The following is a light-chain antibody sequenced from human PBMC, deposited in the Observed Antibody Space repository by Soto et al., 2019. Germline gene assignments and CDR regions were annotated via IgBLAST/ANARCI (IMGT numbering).Light chain of an antibody. J-gene: IGKJ1*01. Sequence: DIQMTQSPSSLSASVGDRVTITCRASQTISTYLNWYQQRPGKAPKVLIYAASNLQSGVPSRFTGSGSGTDFTLTIRSLQPEDFATYFCKQSYSARWTFGQGTKVEIK. CDR1: QTISTY. V-gene: IGKV1-39*01. CDR3: KQSYSARWT. CDR2: AAS.